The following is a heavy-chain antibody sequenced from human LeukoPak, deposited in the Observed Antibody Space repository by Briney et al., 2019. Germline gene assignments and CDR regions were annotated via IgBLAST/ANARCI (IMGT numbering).Heavy chain of an antibody. CDR1: GDSISSDY. J-gene: IGHJ1*01. CDR2: IYRIGNT. CDR3: AGRGQRYCRD. D-gene: IGHD2-15*01. Sequence: KSSETLSLTCSVSGDSISSDYWSWIRQPPGKGLEWIGYIYRIGNTDYNPSLESRVTISLDTSKNQLSLNLTSVTAAVTAVYYCAGRGQRYCRDWGQGTRVTVS. V-gene: IGHV4-4*08.